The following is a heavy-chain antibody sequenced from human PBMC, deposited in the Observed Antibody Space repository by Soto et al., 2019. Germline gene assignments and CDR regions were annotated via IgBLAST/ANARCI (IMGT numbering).Heavy chain of an antibody. J-gene: IGHJ4*02. Sequence: LRLSCAASGFTFSNAWMSWVRQAPGKGLEWVGRIKSKTDGGTTDYAAPVKGRFTISRDDSKNTLYLQMNSLKTEDTAVYYCTTARGMVAAAGTLFYWGQGTLVTVSS. CDR3: TTARGMVAAAGTLFY. CDR1: GFTFSNAW. V-gene: IGHV3-15*01. D-gene: IGHD6-13*01. CDR2: IKSKTDGGTT.